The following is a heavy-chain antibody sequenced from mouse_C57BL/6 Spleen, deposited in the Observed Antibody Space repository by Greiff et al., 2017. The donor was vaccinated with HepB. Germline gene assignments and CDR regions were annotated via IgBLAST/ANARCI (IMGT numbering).Heavy chain of an antibody. D-gene: IGHD4-1*01. J-gene: IGHJ2*01. CDR2: IRNKANGYTT. Sequence: EVKLMESGGGLVQPGGSLSLSCAASGFTFTDYYMSWVRQPPGKALEWLGFIRNKANGYTTEYSASVKGRFTISRDNSQSILYLQMNALRAEDSATYYCARGGTGTSCFDYWGQGTTLTVSS. CDR3: ARGGTGTSCFDY. CDR1: GFTFTDYY. V-gene: IGHV7-3*01.